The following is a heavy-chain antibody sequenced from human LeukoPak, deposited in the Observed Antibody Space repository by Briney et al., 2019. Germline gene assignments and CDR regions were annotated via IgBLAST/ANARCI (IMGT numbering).Heavy chain of an antibody. Sequence: PSETLSLTCTVSGGSISSSSYYWGWISQPPGKGLEWIGSIYYSGSTYYNPSLKSRVTISVDTSKNQFSLKLSSVTAADTAVYYCARRPYSSSWYGIIDYWGQGTLVTVSS. CDR1: GGSISSSSYY. J-gene: IGHJ4*02. D-gene: IGHD6-13*01. V-gene: IGHV4-39*01. CDR3: ARRPYSSSWYGIIDY. CDR2: IYYSGST.